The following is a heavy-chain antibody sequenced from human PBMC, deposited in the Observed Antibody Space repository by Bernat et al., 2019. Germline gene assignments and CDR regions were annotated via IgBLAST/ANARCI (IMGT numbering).Heavy chain of an antibody. V-gene: IGHV3-23*01. D-gene: IGHD2-2*01. J-gene: IGHJ6*02. Sequence: EVQLLESGGGLVQPGGSLRLSCAASGFTFSSYAMSWVRQAPGKGLEWVSAIGGSGGSTYYADSVKGRFTISRDNSKNTLYLQMNSLRAEDTAVYYCAKMFRGIVVVPAASTRLGVGMDVWGQGTTVTVSS. CDR1: GFTFSSYA. CDR2: IGGSGGST. CDR3: AKMFRGIVVVPAASTRLGVGMDV.